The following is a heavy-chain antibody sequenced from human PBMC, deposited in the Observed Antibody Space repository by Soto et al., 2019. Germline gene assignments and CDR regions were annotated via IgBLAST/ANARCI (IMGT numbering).Heavy chain of an antibody. CDR2: IHYSGST. CDR1: GGSISGYY. CDR3: ARVGVAGDWFDP. Sequence: SETLSLTCTVSGGSISGYYWSWIRQPPGKGLEWIGYIHYSGSTNYNPSLKSRVTISVDTSKNQFSLKLSSVTAADTAVYYCARVGVAGDWFDPWGQGTLVTVSS. D-gene: IGHD2-15*01. J-gene: IGHJ5*02. V-gene: IGHV4-59*01.